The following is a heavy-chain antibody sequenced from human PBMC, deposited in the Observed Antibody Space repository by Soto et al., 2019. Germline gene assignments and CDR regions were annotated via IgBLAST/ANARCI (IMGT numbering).Heavy chain of an antibody. Sequence: SETLSLTCTVSGGSISSYYWSWIRQPPGKGLEWIGYIYYSGSTNYSPSLKSRVTISVDTSKNQFSLKLSSVTAADTAVYYCARRNIFYDSSGYYYGWFDPWGQGTLVTVSS. D-gene: IGHD3-22*01. V-gene: IGHV4-59*01. J-gene: IGHJ5*02. CDR2: IYYSGST. CDR1: GGSISSYY. CDR3: ARRNIFYDSSGYYYGWFDP.